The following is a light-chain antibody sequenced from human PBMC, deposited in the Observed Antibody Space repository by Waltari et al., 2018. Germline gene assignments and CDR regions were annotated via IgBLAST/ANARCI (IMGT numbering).Light chain of an antibody. CDR1: TSNIGNEF. CDR2: DTS. V-gene: IGLV1-51*01. Sequence: QSVLTQPPSVSATPGQKVTISCSGSTSNIGNEFVSWYQQLPGTVPKLLVYDTSKRPSGIPDRFSGSKSGTSATLDITGLQTGDEAHYYCGAWDTSLTAYVFGTGTEVTVL. J-gene: IGLJ1*01. CDR3: GAWDTSLTAYV.